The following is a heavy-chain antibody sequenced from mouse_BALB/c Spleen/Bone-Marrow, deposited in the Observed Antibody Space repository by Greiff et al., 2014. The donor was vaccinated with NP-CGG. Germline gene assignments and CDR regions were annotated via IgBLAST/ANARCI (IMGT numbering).Heavy chain of an antibody. V-gene: IGHV14-4*02. CDR3: NAEHGNYHYFDY. J-gene: IGHJ2*01. D-gene: IGHD6-1*01. Sequence: VQLQQPGAELVRSGASVKLSCTASGFNIKDYYMHWVKQRPEQGLEWIGWIDPGNGDTEYAPKFQGKATMTADTSSNTAYLQLRSLTSEDTAVYYCNAEHGNYHYFDYWGQGTTLTVSS. CDR1: GFNIKDYY. CDR2: IDPGNGDT.